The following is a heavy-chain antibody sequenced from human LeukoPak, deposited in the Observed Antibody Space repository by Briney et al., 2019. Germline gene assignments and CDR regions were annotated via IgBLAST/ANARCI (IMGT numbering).Heavy chain of an antibody. CDR3: ARELRELHYYYYGMDV. J-gene: IGHJ6*02. CDR2: IHYSGST. CDR1: GGSISSYY. Sequence: PSETLSLTSTVSGGSISSYYWSWIRQPPGKGLEWIGYIHYSGSTNYNPSLKSRVTISVDTSKNQFSLKLSSVTAADTAVYYCARELRELHYYYYGMDVWGQGTTVTVSS. D-gene: IGHD1-7*01. V-gene: IGHV4-59*01.